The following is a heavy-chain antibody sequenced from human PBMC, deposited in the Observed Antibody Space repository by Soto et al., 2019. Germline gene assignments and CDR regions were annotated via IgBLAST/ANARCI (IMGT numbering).Heavy chain of an antibody. CDR1: GFNFGVFG. CDR3: ALTRRSSLLEVAGPGFEY. D-gene: IGHD6-19*01. J-gene: IGHJ4*02. CDR2: LSYEGSEE. V-gene: IGHV3-30*03. Sequence: QVRLAESGGGVVQPGRSLRLSCAASGFNFGVFGMHWVRQAPGKGLEWLSVLSYEGSEEYYADSVRGRFTISRDNSKNTLFLQMDSLRVDDTGVYYCALTRRSSLLEVAGPGFEYWGQGTLVTVS.